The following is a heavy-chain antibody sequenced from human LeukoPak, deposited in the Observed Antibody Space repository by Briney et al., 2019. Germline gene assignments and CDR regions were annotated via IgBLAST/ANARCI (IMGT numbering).Heavy chain of an antibody. CDR1: GFTFSHYA. D-gene: IGHD3-22*01. J-gene: IGHJ4*02. V-gene: IGHV3-30*04. CDR3: AKDSSYYDSSGLFDY. CDR2: ISYDGSVQ. Sequence: GRSLRLSCAASGFTFSHYAMYWVRQAPGKGLEWVALISYDGSVQYYADSVKGRFTISRDNSKNTLYLQMNSLRAEDTAVYYCAKDSSYYDSSGLFDYWGQGTLVTVSS.